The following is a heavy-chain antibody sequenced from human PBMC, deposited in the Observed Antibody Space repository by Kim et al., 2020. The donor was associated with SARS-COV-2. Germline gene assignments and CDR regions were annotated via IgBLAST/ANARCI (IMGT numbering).Heavy chain of an antibody. V-gene: IGHV4-34*01. CDR3: ARGLGSSSSSGWFDP. D-gene: IGHD6-6*01. Sequence: SETLSLTCAVYGGSFSGYYWSWIRQPPGKGLEWIGEINHSGSTNYNPSLKSRVTISVDTSKNQFSLKLSSVTAADTAVYYCARGLGSSSSSGWFDPWGQGTLVTVSS. CDR2: INHSGST. CDR1: GGSFSGYY. J-gene: IGHJ5*02.